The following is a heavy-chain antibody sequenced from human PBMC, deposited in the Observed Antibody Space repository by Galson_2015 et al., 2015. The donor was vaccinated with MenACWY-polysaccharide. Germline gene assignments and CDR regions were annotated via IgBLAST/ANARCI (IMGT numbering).Heavy chain of an antibody. D-gene: IGHD3-10*01. CDR2: IYDTGRT. Sequence: TLSLTCSVSGGSITRTSHYWGWIRQSPGKGLEWIASIYDTGRTFYNPSFEGRVTISIDTSKNHFSLNLTSVTAADTAMYVCARDGQYYGSGSYGWFDPWGQGT. J-gene: IGHJ5*02. CDR1: GGSITRTSHY. V-gene: IGHV4-39*07. CDR3: ARDGQYYGSGSYGWFDP.